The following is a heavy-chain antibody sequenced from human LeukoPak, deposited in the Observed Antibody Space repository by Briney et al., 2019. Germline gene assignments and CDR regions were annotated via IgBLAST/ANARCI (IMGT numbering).Heavy chain of an antibody. V-gene: IGHV4-34*01. CDR1: GGSFSGYY. J-gene: IGHJ4*02. CDR2: INHSGST. CDR3: AREKLYSSSRDYFDY. D-gene: IGHD6-13*01. Sequence: SETLSLTCAVYGGSFSGYYWSWIRQPPGKGLEWIGEINHSGSTNYNPSLKSRVTISVDTSKSQFSLKLSSVTAADTAVYYCAREKLYSSSRDYFDYWGQGTLVTVSS.